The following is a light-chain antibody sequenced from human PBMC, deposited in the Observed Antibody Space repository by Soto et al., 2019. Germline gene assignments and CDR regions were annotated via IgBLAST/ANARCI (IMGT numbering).Light chain of an antibody. CDR1: NSDIGGYNY. V-gene: IGLV2-14*01. Sequence: QSVLTQPASVSGSPGQLITISCTGTNSDIGGYNYVSWYQQHPGKAPKVMIYEVSNRPSGVSNRFSGSKSGNTASLTISGLQAEDEAGYYCSSYTSSSTPYVFGTGTKV. CDR3: SSYTSSSTPYV. J-gene: IGLJ1*01. CDR2: EVS.